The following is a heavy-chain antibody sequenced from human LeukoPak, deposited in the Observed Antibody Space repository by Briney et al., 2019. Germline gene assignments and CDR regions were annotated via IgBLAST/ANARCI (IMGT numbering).Heavy chain of an antibody. V-gene: IGHV4-39*01. CDR3: ASWGATHHSFDY. J-gene: IGHJ4*02. CDR1: GGSISSSNYY. CDR2: IYYSGRT. Sequence: ETLSLTCTVSGGSISSSNYYGGWIRQPPGKGLEWIGSIYYSGRTYYKPSLKSRVTISVDTSKNQFSLKLSSVTAADTAVYYCASWGATHHSFDYWGQGTLVTVSS. D-gene: IGHD1-26*01.